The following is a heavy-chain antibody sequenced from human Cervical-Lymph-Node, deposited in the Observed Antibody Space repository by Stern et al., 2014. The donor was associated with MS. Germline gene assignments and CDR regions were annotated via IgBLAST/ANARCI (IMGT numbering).Heavy chain of an antibody. Sequence: QVQLMQSGGGVVPPGRSLRLSCAASGFTFTTFTMHWVRQAPGKGLEWVAFISYDGSDKYYADSVKGRFTISRDNSDNTLYLQMKSLRPDDTAVYYCARETWRALDFWGQGTLVTVSS. D-gene: IGHD1-1*01. CDR1: GFTFTTFT. CDR3: ARETWRALDF. J-gene: IGHJ4*02. CDR2: ISYDGSDK. V-gene: IGHV3-30*01.